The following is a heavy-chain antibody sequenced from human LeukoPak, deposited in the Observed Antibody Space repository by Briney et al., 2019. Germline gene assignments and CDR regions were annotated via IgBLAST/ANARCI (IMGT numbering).Heavy chain of an antibody. CDR2: INPNSGGT. CDR3: ARSPRLLWFGELIDP. Sequence: GASVKVSCKASGYTFTGYYMHWVRQAPGQGLEWMGWINPNSGGTNYAQKFQGRVTMTRDTSISTAYMELSRLRSDDTAVYYCARSPRLLWFGELIDPWGQGTLVTVPS. D-gene: IGHD3-10*01. V-gene: IGHV1-2*02. CDR1: GYTFTGYY. J-gene: IGHJ5*02.